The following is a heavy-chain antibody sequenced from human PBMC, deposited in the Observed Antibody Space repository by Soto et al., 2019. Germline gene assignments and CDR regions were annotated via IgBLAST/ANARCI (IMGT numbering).Heavy chain of an antibody. D-gene: IGHD1-7*01. V-gene: IGHV1-18*04. CDR1: GYTFTSYG. CDR3: ASENLAGITGTQRYYYYYGMDV. Sequence: ASVKVSCKASGYTFTSYGISWVRQAPGQGLEWMGWISAYHGNTNYAQKLQGRVTMTTDTSPSTTYMELRSLRSDDTAVYYCASENLAGITGTQRYYYYYGMDVWGQGTTVTVSS. CDR2: ISAYHGNT. J-gene: IGHJ6*02.